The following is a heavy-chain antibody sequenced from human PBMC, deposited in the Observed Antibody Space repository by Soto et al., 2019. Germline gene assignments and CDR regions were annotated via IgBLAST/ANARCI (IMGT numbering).Heavy chain of an antibody. CDR2: IIPIFGTA. CDR1: VGTFSSYA. D-gene: IGHD2-15*01. CDR3: ASSGGSCYSKLCWFDH. Sequence: SVKVSCKASVGTFSSYAISWVRQAPGQGLEWMGGIIPIFGTANYAQKFQGRVTITADESTSTAYMELSSLRSEDTAVYYCASSGGSCYSKLCWFDHWGQGTLVTVSS. J-gene: IGHJ5*02. V-gene: IGHV1-69*13.